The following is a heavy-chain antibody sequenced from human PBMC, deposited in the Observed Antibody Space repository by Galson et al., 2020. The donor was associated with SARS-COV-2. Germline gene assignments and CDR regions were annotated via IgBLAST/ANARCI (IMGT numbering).Heavy chain of an antibody. V-gene: IGHV4-38-2*01. CDR1: GISVKRGHF. CDR3: ARQASECSRVVCTHHYFAPMDV. J-gene: IGHJ6*02. D-gene: IGHD2-8*02. CDR2: FYQDGTS. Sequence: SETLSLTCAVSGISVKRGHFWGWIRQPPGKGLEWIGNFYQDGTSYYNPSLKSRVTISIDTSTNLFSLRLKSVAAAETAVYYCARQASECSRVVCTHHYFAPMDVWGQGTTVIVSS.